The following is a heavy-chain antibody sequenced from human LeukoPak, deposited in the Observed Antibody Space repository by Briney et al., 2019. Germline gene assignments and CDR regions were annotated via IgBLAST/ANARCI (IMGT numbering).Heavy chain of an antibody. D-gene: IGHD6-13*01. Sequence: SETLSLTCTVSGGSISSYCWSWIRQPPGKGLEWVGYIYYSGSTNYNPSLKSRVTISVDTPKNQFSLKLSSVTAADTAVYYCARDKRRAAAGTGDAFDIWGQGTMVTVSS. CDR3: ARDKRRAAAGTGDAFDI. J-gene: IGHJ3*02. V-gene: IGHV4-59*01. CDR2: IYYSGST. CDR1: GGSISSYC.